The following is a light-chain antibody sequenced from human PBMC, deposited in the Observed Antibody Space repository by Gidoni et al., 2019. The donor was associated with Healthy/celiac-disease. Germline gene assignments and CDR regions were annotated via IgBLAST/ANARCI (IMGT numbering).Light chain of an antibody. Sequence: AIPMSQSPSSFSASTGDRVTITCRASQGISSYLAWYQQKPGKAPKLLIYAAATLQSGVPSRFSGSGSGTDFTLTISCLQSEDFATYYCQQYYSYPLTFGGGTKVEIK. CDR1: QGISSY. CDR3: QQYYSYPLT. J-gene: IGKJ4*01. V-gene: IGKV1-8*01. CDR2: AAA.